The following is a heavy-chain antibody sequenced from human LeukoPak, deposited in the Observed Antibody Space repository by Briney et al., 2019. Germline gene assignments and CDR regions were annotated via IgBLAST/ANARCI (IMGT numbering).Heavy chain of an antibody. J-gene: IGHJ4*02. CDR1: GGSISSSSYY. CDR2: IYYSGST. Sequence: SETLSLTCTVSGGSISSSSYYWGWIRQPPGKGLEWIGNIYYSGSTYYNPSLNSRVTISVDTSKNQFSLRLSSVTAADTAVYYCACDTSGYYPRDWGQGTLVTVSS. D-gene: IGHD3-22*01. V-gene: IGHV4-39*07. CDR3: ACDTSGYYPRD.